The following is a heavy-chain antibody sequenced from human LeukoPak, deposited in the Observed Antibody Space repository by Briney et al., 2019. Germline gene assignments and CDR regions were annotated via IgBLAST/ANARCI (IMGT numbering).Heavy chain of an antibody. CDR1: GGSISSSSYY. V-gene: IGHV4-39*07. J-gene: IGHJ4*02. Sequence: PSETLSLTCTVSGGSISSSSYYWGWIRQPPGKGLEWIGSIYYSGSTYYNPSLKSRVTISVDTSKNQFSLKLSSVTAADTAVYYCAREIPTGLFDYWGQGTLVTVSS. CDR3: AREIPTGLFDY. D-gene: IGHD1-1*01. CDR2: IYYSGST.